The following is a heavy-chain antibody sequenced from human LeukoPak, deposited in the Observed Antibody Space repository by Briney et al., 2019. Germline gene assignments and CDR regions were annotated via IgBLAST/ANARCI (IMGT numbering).Heavy chain of an antibody. CDR2: VYYSGST. CDR1: GGSISNYY. D-gene: IGHD3-22*01. V-gene: IGHV4-59*12. CDR3: ARARYYYDLDY. J-gene: IGHJ4*02. Sequence: SETLSLTCTVSGGSISNYYWSWIRQPPGKRLEWIGYVYYSGSTNYNPSLKSRVTISVDTSKNQFSLKLSSVTAADTAVYYCARARYYYDLDYWGQGTLVTVSS.